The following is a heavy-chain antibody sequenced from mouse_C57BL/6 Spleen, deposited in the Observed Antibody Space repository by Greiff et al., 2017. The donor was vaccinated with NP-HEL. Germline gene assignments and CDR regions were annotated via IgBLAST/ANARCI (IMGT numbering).Heavy chain of an antibody. J-gene: IGHJ2*01. CDR3: ARSQLRLPYFDY. CDR1: GYTFTSYW. V-gene: IGHV1-52*01. CDR2: IDPSDSET. Sequence: VQLQQPGAELVRPGSSVKLSCKASGYTFTSYWMHWVKQRPIQGLEWIGNIDPSDSETHYNQKFKDKATLTVDKSSSTAYMQLSSLTSEDSAVYYCARSQLRLPYFDYWGQGTTLTVSS. D-gene: IGHD3-2*02.